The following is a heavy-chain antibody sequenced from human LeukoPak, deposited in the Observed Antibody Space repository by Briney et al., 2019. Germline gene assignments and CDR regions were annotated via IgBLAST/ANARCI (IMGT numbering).Heavy chain of an antibody. CDR1: GFTFSNYA. CDR3: AKEGASADIAMVSFDY. J-gene: IGHJ4*02. V-gene: IGHV3-23*01. CDR2: ISGSGSST. D-gene: IGHD5-18*01. Sequence: GGSLRLSCAASGFTFSNYAMSWVRQAPGKGLEWVSAISGSGSSTYYADSVKGRFTISRDNSKNTLYLQMNSLRAEDTAVYYCAKEGASADIAMVSFDYWGQGTLVTVSS.